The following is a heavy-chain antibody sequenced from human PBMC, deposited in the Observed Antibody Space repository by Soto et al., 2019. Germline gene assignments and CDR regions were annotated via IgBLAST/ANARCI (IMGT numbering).Heavy chain of an antibody. D-gene: IGHD4-17*01. CDR2: IKSKTDGWTT. V-gene: IGHV3-15*01. CDR1: GFTFSNAW. J-gene: IGHJ4*02. CDR3: TTGIYGDYVKDY. Sequence: EVQLVESGGGLVKPGGSLRLSCAASGFTFSNAWMSWVRQAPGKGLEWVGRIKSKTDGWTTDYAAPVKGRFTISRDDSKNTLYLQMNSLKTEDTAVYYCTTGIYGDYVKDYWGQGTLVTVSS.